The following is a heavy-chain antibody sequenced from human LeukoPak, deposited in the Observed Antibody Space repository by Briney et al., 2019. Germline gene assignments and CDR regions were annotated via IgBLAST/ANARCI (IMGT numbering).Heavy chain of an antibody. CDR3: ARVGMVRGVINSGFDY. D-gene: IGHD3-10*01. V-gene: IGHV1-18*01. Sequence: ASVKVSCKASGYTFTSYGISWVRQAPGQGLEWMGWISAYNGNTNYAQKLQGRVIMTTDTSTSTAYMELRSLRSDDTAVYYCARVGMVRGVINSGFDYWGQGTLVTVSS. J-gene: IGHJ4*02. CDR1: GYTFTSYG. CDR2: ISAYNGNT.